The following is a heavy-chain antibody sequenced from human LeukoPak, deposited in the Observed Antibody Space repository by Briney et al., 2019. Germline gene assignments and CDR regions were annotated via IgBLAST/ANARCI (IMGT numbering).Heavy chain of an antibody. Sequence: SETLSLTCTVSGGSISSYYWSWIRQPPGKGLEWIGYIYYSGSTNYNASLKSRVTVSVDTSMNQLSLRLTSVTAADTAVYYCARHDYGSGSYLDHWGQGTLVTVSS. CDR3: ARHDYGSGSYLDH. CDR2: IYYSGST. D-gene: IGHD3-10*01. V-gene: IGHV4-59*08. CDR1: GGSISSYY. J-gene: IGHJ4*02.